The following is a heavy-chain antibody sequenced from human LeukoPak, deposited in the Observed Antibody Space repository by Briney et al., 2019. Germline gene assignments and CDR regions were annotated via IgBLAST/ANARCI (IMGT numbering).Heavy chain of an antibody. J-gene: IGHJ4*02. CDR2: ITGSGITT. D-gene: IGHD6-19*01. V-gene: IGHV3-23*01. Sequence: GGSLRLSCAVSGSTFSNFDMSWVRQAPGRGLEWVSGITGSGITTYYAGSVKGRFTISRDNSKNTLYLQMNTLRAEDTAMYYCAKGRGGFSSGWYYDYWGQGTLVTVSS. CDR3: AKGRGGFSSGWYYDY. CDR1: GSTFSNFD.